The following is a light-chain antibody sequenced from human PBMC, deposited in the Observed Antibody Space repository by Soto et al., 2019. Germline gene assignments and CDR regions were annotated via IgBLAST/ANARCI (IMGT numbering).Light chain of an antibody. CDR2: DTS. Sequence: DIVMTQSPSSLSVSLGDSATLSCRASQGIGDTLAWYQHKPGQTPRLLIYDTSTRPTGVPTRFSGSRSGAEFTLTINSLQSEDFAAYYCQPYYNSPFTFGGGTKVDIK. V-gene: IGKV3-15*01. CDR3: QPYYNSPFT. J-gene: IGKJ4*01. CDR1: QGIGDT.